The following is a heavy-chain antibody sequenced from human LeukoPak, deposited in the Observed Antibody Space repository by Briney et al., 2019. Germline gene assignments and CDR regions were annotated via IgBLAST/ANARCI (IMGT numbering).Heavy chain of an antibody. J-gene: IGHJ6*04. D-gene: IGHD5-18*01. Sequence: PSGTLSLTCAVSGGSISSSNRWSWVRQPPGKGLEWIGEIYHSGSTNYNPSLKSRVTISVDRSKNQFSLKLSSVTAADTAVYYCARAIQLWSYGMDVWGKGTTVTVSS. CDR3: ARAIQLWSYGMDV. V-gene: IGHV4-4*02. CDR1: GGSISSSNR. CDR2: IYHSGST.